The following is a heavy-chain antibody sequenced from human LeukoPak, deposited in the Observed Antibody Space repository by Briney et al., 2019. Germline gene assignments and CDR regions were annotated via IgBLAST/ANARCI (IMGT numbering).Heavy chain of an antibody. CDR1: GFTFSSYG. J-gene: IGHJ4*02. CDR2: IRYDGSNK. V-gene: IGHV3-30*02. CDR3: AKADDILTGYYVPLYYFDY. D-gene: IGHD3-9*01. Sequence: GGSLRLSCAASGFTFSSYGMHWVRQAPGKGLEWVAFIRYDGSNKYYADSVKGRFTISRDNSKNTLYLQMNSLRAEDTAVYYCAKADDILTGYYVPLYYFDYWGQGTLVTVSS.